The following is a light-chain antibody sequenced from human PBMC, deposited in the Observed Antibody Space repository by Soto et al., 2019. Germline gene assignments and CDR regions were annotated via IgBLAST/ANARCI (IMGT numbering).Light chain of an antibody. J-gene: IGKJ3*01. CDR3: QQSNKWPFT. CDR2: AAS. Sequence: EIVMTQSPATLSVSPGERATLSCRASQSVSNDLAWYQQKPGQAPRLLIYAASTRATGLPVNFSGSGSGTEFTLTIRSLQSEDCAVYYCQQSNKWPFTFGPGTKVDIK. CDR1: QSVSND. V-gene: IGKV3-15*01.